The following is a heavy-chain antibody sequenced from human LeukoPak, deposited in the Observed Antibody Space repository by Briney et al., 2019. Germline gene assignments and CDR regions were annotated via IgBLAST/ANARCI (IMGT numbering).Heavy chain of an antibody. J-gene: IGHJ4*02. D-gene: IGHD6-19*01. CDR3: AVTNSSGWLTY. CDR2: INHSGST. CDR1: GGSFSGYY. V-gene: IGHV4-34*01. Sequence: SETLSLTCAVYGGSFSGYYWSWIRQPPGKGLEWIGEINHSGSTNYNPPLKSRVTISVDTSKNQFSLKLSSVTAADTAVYYCAVTNSSGWLTYWGQGTLVTVSS.